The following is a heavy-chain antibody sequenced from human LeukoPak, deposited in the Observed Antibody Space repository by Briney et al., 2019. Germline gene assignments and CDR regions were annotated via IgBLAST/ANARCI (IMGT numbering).Heavy chain of an antibody. D-gene: IGHD2-2*01. CDR1: RYTFTDYY. CDR2: INPNSGGT. V-gene: IGHV1-2*02. CDR3: ARTKPPCTSCLLLDY. Sequence: ASVKVSCKASRYTFTDYYIHWLRQAPGQGLEWMGWINPNSGGTNYAQKFQGLVTMSRDTFITTAYMEFSRLTSDDTAVYYCARTKPPCTSCLLLDYWGQGALVTVSS. J-gene: IGHJ4*02.